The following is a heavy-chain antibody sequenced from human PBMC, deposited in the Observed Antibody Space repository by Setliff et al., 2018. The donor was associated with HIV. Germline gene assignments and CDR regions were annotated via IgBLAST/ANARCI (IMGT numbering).Heavy chain of an antibody. D-gene: IGHD3-22*01. Sequence: ASVKVSCKTSGYTFTSYDINWVRQATGQGLEWMGWMNPNSGNRGYAQKFQGRVTISRNTSISTAYMELSGLRSEDTAVYYCARDHYYDSSGYWGQGTLVTVSS. CDR3: ARDHYYDSSGY. J-gene: IGHJ4*02. V-gene: IGHV1-8*03. CDR2: MNPNSGNR. CDR1: GYTFTSYD.